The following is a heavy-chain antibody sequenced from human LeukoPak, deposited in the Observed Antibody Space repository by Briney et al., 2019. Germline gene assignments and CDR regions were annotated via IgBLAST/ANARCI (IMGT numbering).Heavy chain of an antibody. CDR1: GFTFSSYS. V-gene: IGHV3-21*01. Sequence: GGSLRLSCAASGFTFSSYSMNWVRQAPGKGLEWVSSISSSSSYIYYADSVKGRFTISRDNAKNSLYLQMNSLRAEDTAVYYCARVKGLRYYYDSSGYCDYWGQGTLVTVSS. J-gene: IGHJ4*02. CDR3: ARVKGLRYYYDSSGYCDY. D-gene: IGHD3-22*01. CDR2: ISSSSSYI.